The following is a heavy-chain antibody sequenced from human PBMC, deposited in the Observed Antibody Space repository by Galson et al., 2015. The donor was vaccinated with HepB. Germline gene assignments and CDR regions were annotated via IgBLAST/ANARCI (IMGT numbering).Heavy chain of an antibody. CDR2: INAGNGNT. CDR1: GYTFTSYA. D-gene: IGHD3-9*01. V-gene: IGHV1-3*01. Sequence: SVKVSCKASGYTFTSYAMHWVRQAPGQRLEWMGWINAGNGNTKYSQKFQGRVTITRDTSASTAYMELSNLRSEDTAVYYCARGFPIRYFDWSPGGYFDYWGQGTLVTVSS. J-gene: IGHJ4*02. CDR3: ARGFPIRYFDWSPGGYFDY.